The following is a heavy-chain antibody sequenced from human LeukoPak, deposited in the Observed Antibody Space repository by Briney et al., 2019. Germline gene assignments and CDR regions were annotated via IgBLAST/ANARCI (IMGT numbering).Heavy chain of an antibody. CDR2: INHSGST. D-gene: IGHD2-2*01. J-gene: IGHJ3*02. Sequence: SETLSLTCAVNGGSFSGYSWSWIRQPPGKGLEWIGEINHSGSTKYNPSLKSRVTISVDTSKKQLSLELSSMTAADTAVYYCARGYCSSISCYGAAFDIWGQGTMATVSS. CDR3: ARGYCSSISCYGAAFDI. CDR1: GGSFSGYS. V-gene: IGHV4-34*01.